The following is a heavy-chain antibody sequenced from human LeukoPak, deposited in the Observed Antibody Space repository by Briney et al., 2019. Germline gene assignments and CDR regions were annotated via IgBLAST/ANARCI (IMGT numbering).Heavy chain of an antibody. CDR3: AGVLRYSYGMDV. V-gene: IGHV3-23*01. CDR2: ISGSGGRT. J-gene: IGHJ6*04. D-gene: IGHD3-9*01. Sequence: QSGGSLRLSCAASGFTFSSYAMSWVRRAPGKGLEWVSAISGSGGRTYYADSVKGRFTISRDNSKNTLYLQMNSLRAEDTAVYYCAGVLRYSYGMDVWGKGTTVTVSS. CDR1: GFTFSSYA.